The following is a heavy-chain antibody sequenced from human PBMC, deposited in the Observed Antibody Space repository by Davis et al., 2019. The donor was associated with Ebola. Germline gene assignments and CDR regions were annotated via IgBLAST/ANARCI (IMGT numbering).Heavy chain of an antibody. J-gene: IGHJ3*01. CDR3: VRDKPAPHAFDL. Sequence: PGGSLRLSCAASGFTFSSYEMNWVRQAPGKGLEWVSYISSSGSTIYYADSVKGRFTISRDNTKTSLFLQMNSLRAEDTAFYHCVRDKPAPHAFDLWGQGTLVTVSS. V-gene: IGHV3-48*03. D-gene: IGHD1-14*01. CDR2: ISSSGSTI. CDR1: GFTFSSYE.